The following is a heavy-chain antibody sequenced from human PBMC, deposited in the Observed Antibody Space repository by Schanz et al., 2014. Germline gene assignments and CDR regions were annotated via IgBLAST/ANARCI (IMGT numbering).Heavy chain of an antibody. CDR3: AGGPLPIQGVSMDV. Sequence: VQLVESGGGLVQPGGSLRLSCAASGFTFSDYYMTWMRQAPGKGLEWVSNIGSDGSEKYYADSVKGRFTISRDNSKDTHHLQMSGVAHDDTAVYYGAGGPLPIQGVSMDVWGKGTPVTVSS. V-gene: IGHV3-33*08. D-gene: IGHD3-10*01. CDR1: GFTFSDYY. CDR2: IGSDGSEK. J-gene: IGHJ6*03.